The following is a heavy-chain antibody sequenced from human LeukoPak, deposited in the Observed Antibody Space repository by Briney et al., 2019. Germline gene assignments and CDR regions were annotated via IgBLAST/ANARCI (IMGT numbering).Heavy chain of an antibody. V-gene: IGHV3-7*01. Sequence: PGGSLRLSCAASGFTFTSYWKSWVRQAPGKGLERVANIKQDGSEKYYVDSVKGRFTISRDNAKNSLYLQMNSLRAEDTAVYYCASTRSSSWYFDYWGQGTLVTVSS. CDR1: GFTFTSYW. CDR3: ASTRSSSWYFDY. J-gene: IGHJ4*02. D-gene: IGHD6-13*01. CDR2: IKQDGSEK.